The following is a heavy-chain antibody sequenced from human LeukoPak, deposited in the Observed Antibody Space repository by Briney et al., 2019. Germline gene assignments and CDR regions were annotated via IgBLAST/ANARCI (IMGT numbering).Heavy chain of an antibody. D-gene: IGHD5-12*01. CDR3: ARRTTYVGWLPSESPSCFDY. J-gene: IGHJ4*02. Sequence: SETLSLTCTVSGYSISSGYYWGWIRQPPGKWLEWIGNIYHRGSTYYNSSLKSRLTISIDTSKNQFSLKLTSVTAADTAVYYCARRTTYVGWLPSESPSCFDYWGQGTLVTVSS. CDR2: IYHRGST. V-gene: IGHV4-38-2*02. CDR1: GYSISSGYY.